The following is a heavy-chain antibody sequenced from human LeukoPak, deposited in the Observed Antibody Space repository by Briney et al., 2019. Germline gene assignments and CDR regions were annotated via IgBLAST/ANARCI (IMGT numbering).Heavy chain of an antibody. CDR2: ISSSSSYI. CDR3: ARESARNYLNSSHRRGKFDP. CDR1: GFTFSSYS. V-gene: IGHV3-21*01. Sequence: PGGSLRLSCAASGFTFSSYSMNWVRQAPGKGLEWVSSISSSSSYIYYADSVKGRFTISRDNAKNSLYLQMNSLRAEDTAVYYCARESARNYLNSSHRRGKFDPWGPGTLVTVSS. D-gene: IGHD6-13*01. J-gene: IGHJ5*02.